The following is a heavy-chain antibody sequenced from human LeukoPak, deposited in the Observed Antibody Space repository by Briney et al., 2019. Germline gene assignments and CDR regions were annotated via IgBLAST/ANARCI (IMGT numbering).Heavy chain of an antibody. CDR3: AKDGVAGKIMYYFDY. CDR2: ISGRAGST. Sequence: GGSLRLSCAASGFTFSSYAMNWVRQAPGKGLEWVSDISGRAGSTSYADSVKGRFTISRDNSKNTLYLQMNSLRAEDTAVYYCAKDGVAGKIMYYFDYWGQGTLVTVSS. D-gene: IGHD6-19*01. V-gene: IGHV3-23*01. CDR1: GFTFSSYA. J-gene: IGHJ4*02.